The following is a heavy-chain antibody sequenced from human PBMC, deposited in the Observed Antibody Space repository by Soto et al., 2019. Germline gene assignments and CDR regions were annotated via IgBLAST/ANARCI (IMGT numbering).Heavy chain of an antibody. CDR1: GGSFCGYY. J-gene: IGHJ4*02. Sequence: SETLSLTCAVYGGSFCGYYWTWIRQPPGTGLEWIGEINHSGSTNYNPSLKSTVYLQINTVRADDTAVYYCAKAAVDCGNLTCPFDYWGQGTQVTVSS. CDR3: CPFDY. D-gene: IGHD2-21*01. CDR2: INHSGST. V-gene: IGHV4-34*01.